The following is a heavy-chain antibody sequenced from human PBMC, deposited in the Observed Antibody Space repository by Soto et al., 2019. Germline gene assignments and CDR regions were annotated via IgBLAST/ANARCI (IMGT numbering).Heavy chain of an antibody. CDR3: AKDREGYCSSTSCPQGPDYGMDV. D-gene: IGHD2-2*01. CDR2: ISGSGGST. CDR1: GFTFSSYA. Sequence: DVQLLESGGGLVQPGGSLRLSCAASGFTFSSYAMSWVRQAPGKGLEWVSAISGSGGSTYYADSVKGRFTISRDNSKNTLYLQMNSLRAEDTAVYYCAKDREGYCSSTSCPQGPDYGMDVWGQGTTVTVSS. J-gene: IGHJ6*02. V-gene: IGHV3-23*01.